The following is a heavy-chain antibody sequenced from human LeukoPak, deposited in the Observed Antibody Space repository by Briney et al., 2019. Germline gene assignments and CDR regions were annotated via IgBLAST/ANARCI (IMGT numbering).Heavy chain of an antibody. Sequence: GGSLRLSCAASGFTFSSYDMHWVRQATGKGLEWVSAIGTAGDTYYPDSVKGRFTISRDNSKNTLYLQMNSLRAEDTAVYYCARDRGIAVAGVYYYYGMDVWGQGTTVTVSS. CDR2: IGTAGDT. D-gene: IGHD6-19*01. CDR3: ARDRGIAVAGVYYYYGMDV. V-gene: IGHV3-13*01. J-gene: IGHJ6*02. CDR1: GFTFSSYD.